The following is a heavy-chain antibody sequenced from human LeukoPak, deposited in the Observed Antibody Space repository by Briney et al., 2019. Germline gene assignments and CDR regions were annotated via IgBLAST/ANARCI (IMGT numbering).Heavy chain of an antibody. CDR1: GGSISSSSYY. V-gene: IGHV4-39*01. Sequence: PSETLSLTCTVSGGSISSSSYYWGWIRQPPGKGLEWIGSIYYSGSTYYNPSLKSRVTISVDTSKHQFSLKLSSVTAADTAVYYCARHGRYYDFWSGLYWFDPWGQGTLVTVSS. CDR3: ARHGRYYDFWSGLYWFDP. D-gene: IGHD3-3*01. CDR2: IYYSGST. J-gene: IGHJ5*02.